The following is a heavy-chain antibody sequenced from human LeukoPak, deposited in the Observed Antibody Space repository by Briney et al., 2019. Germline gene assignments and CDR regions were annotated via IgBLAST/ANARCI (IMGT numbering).Heavy chain of an antibody. CDR2: ISGSGGST. CDR3: AKGFGELPYYFDY. CDR1: GFTVSSNY. Sequence: GGSLRLSCAASGFTVSSNYMSWVRQAPGKGLEWVSAISGSGGSTYYADSVKGRFTISRDNSKNTLYLQMNSLRAEDTAVYYCAKGFGELPYYFDYWGQGTLVTVSS. J-gene: IGHJ4*02. D-gene: IGHD3-10*01. V-gene: IGHV3-23*01.